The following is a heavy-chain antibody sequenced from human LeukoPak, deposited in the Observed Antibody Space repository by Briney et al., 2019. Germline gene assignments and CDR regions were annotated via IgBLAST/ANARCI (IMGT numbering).Heavy chain of an antibody. V-gene: IGHV1-2*04. CDR3: ARDPSYGSGLMDV. CDR2: INPNSGGT. J-gene: IGHJ6*02. D-gene: IGHD3-10*01. Sequence: ASVKVSCKASGGTFSSYAISWVRQAPGRGLEWMGWINPNSGGTNYAQKFQGWVTMTRDTSISTAYMELSRLRSDDTAVYYCARDPSYGSGLMDVWGQGTTVTVSS. CDR1: GGTFSSYA.